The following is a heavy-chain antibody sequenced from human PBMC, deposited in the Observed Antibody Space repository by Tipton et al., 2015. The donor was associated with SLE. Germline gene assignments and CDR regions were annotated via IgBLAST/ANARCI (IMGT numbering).Heavy chain of an antibody. Sequence: TLSLTCTVSGGSISSHYWSWIRQPPGKGLEWIGYIYYSGSTNYNPFLKSRVTISVDTSKNQFSLKLGSVTAADTAVYYCARGFSSGWYLSAFDIWGQGTMVTVSS. J-gene: IGHJ3*02. CDR1: GGSISSHY. CDR2: IYYSGST. V-gene: IGHV4-59*11. D-gene: IGHD6-19*01. CDR3: ARGFSSGWYLSAFDI.